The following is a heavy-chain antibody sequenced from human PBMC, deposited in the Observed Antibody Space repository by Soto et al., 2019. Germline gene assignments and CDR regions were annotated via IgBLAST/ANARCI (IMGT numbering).Heavy chain of an antibody. J-gene: IGHJ4*02. D-gene: IGHD2-8*01. V-gene: IGHV1-2*04. CDR2: INPNSGGT. Sequence: ASVKVSCKASGYTFTDYYIHWVRQAPGQGLEWMGWINPNSGGTNYAQKFQGWVTMTRDTSISTAYMELSRLRSDDTAVYYCARDLGYCSNGVCYNTYYFDYWGQGTLVTVSS. CDR1: GYTFTDYY. CDR3: ARDLGYCSNGVCYNTYYFDY.